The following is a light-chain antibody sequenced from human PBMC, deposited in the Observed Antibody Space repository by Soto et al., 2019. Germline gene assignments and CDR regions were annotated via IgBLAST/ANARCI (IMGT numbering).Light chain of an antibody. CDR3: SSYTTSNTRQIV. CDR2: DVS. Sequence: QSALTQPASVSGSPGQSITISCTGTSSDVGGYNYVSWYQHHPGEAPKLIIYDVSNRPSGLSIRFSGSKSDNTASLTISGLQPEDEADYHCSSYTTSNTRQIVFGTGTKLTVL. CDR1: SSDVGGYNY. J-gene: IGLJ1*01. V-gene: IGLV2-14*03.